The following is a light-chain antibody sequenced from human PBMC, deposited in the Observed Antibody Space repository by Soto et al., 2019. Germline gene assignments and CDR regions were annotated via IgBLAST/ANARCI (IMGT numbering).Light chain of an antibody. Sequence: EMVMTQSPATLSVSPGETATLSCRASQSVSFHLAWYQQKPGQGPRLLIYGAFTRATGIPARFSGSGSGTDFTLTISSLQSEDFAVYYCQQYKNWPPLTFGGGTKVEIK. V-gene: IGKV3-15*01. CDR3: QQYKNWPPLT. CDR2: GAF. J-gene: IGKJ4*01. CDR1: QSVSFH.